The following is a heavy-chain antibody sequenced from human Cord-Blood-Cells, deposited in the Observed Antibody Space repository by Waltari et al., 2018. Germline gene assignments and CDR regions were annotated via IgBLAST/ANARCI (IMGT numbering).Heavy chain of an antibody. CDR1: GAPISSMSYF. V-gene: IGHV4-39*01. D-gene: IGHD2-2*01. CDR2: IYYSGST. CDR3: ARHAPQIVVVPAAIDY. Sequence: HLQLQESGPGLVMPSQTRSITCTVPGAPISSMSYFLGGNRQPPGKGLEWIGSIYYSGSTYYNPSLKSRVTISVDTSKNQFSLKLSSVTAADTAVYYCARHAPQIVVVPAAIDYWGQGTLVTVSS. J-gene: IGHJ4*02.